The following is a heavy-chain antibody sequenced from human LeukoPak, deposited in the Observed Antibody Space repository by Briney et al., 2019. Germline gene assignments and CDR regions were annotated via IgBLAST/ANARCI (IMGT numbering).Heavy chain of an antibody. J-gene: IGHJ5*02. D-gene: IGHD6-13*01. Sequence: PGGSLRLSCAASGFTFSSYSMNWVRQAPGKGLEWVSSISSSSSYIYYADSVKGRFTISRDNSKNTLYLQMNSLRAEDTAVYYCAKDYDSSSWYGNWFDPWGQGTLVTVSS. CDR2: ISSSSSYI. V-gene: IGHV3-21*04. CDR3: AKDYDSSSWYGNWFDP. CDR1: GFTFSSYS.